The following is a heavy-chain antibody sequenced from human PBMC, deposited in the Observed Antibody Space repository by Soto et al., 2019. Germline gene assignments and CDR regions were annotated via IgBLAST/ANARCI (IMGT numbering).Heavy chain of an antibody. J-gene: IGHJ5*02. CDR1: GYTFTGHY. D-gene: IGHD5-12*01. CDR3: ATGVGGWLQLGP. CDR2: INPNNGVT. Sequence: ASVKVSCKASGYTFTGHYVHWVRQAPGQGLEWMAWINPNNGVTKYTQRFQGRVTVTRDTSIDTVYMELRSLKSDDTAVYYCATGVGGWLQLGPWGQGSMVTVYS. V-gene: IGHV1-2*02.